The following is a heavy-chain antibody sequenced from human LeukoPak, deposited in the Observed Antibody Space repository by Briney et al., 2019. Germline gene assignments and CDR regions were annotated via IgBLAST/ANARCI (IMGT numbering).Heavy chain of an antibody. Sequence: GGSLRLSCAASGFTVSSNCMSWVRQAPGKELEWVSVIYSGGSTYYADSVKGRFTISRDNSKNTLYLQMNSLRAEDTAVYYCARVGAVAGEYFDYWGQGTLVTVSS. V-gene: IGHV3-66*02. D-gene: IGHD6-19*01. J-gene: IGHJ4*02. CDR2: IYSGGST. CDR3: ARVGAVAGEYFDY. CDR1: GFTVSSNC.